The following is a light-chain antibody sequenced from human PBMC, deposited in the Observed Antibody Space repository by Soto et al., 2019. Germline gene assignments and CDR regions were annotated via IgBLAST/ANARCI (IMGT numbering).Light chain of an antibody. V-gene: IGKV1-39*01. J-gene: IGKJ1*01. CDR3: QQSYSTTWT. CDR1: QSISTY. CDR2: AAS. Sequence: DIQMTQSLSSLSASVGDRVTITCRASQSISTYLNWYQQKPGKAPKLLISAASSLQSGVPSRFSGSGSETDFTLTISSLQPEDFATYSCQQSYSTTWTFGQGTKVDIK.